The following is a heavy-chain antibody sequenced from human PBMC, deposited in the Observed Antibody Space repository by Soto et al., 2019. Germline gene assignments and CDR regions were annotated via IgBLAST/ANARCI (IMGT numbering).Heavy chain of an antibody. CDR3: ARGVTMVRGVIHTPYFDY. D-gene: IGHD3-10*01. V-gene: IGHV4-31*03. Sequence: QVQLQESGPGLVKPSQTLSLTCTVSGGSISSGGYYWSWIRQHPGKGLEWIGYIYYSGSTYYNPSLTSRVTIAVETSKNQCSLKLSSVTAADTAVYYCARGVTMVRGVIHTPYFDYWGQGTLVTVSS. CDR1: GGSISSGGYY. J-gene: IGHJ4*02. CDR2: IYYSGST.